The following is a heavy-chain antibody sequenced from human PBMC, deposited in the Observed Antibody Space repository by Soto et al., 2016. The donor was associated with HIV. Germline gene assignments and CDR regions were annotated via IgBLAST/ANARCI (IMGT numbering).Heavy chain of an antibody. D-gene: IGHD3-10*01. CDR2: IYSGGST. Sequence: EVQLVESGGGSVQPGGSLRLSCAASGFTVSSNYMSWVRQAPGKGLEWVSVIYSGGSTYYADSVKGRFTISRDNSKNTLYLQMNSLRAEDTAVYYCARDYYGSGSPEYWGQGTLVTVSS. J-gene: IGHJ4*02. V-gene: IGHV3-66*01. CDR3: ARDYYGSGSPEY. CDR1: GFTVSSNY.